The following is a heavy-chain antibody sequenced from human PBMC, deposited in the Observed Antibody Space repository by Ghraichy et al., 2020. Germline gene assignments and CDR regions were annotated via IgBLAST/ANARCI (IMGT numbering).Heavy chain of an antibody. D-gene: IGHD3-22*01. Sequence: SETLSLTCTVSGGSISSYYWSWIRQPPGKGLEWIGYIYYSGSTNYNPSLKSRVTISVDTSKNQFSLKLSSVTAADTAVYYCASNVITPSEYGMDVWGQGTTVTVSS. V-gene: IGHV4-59*01. J-gene: IGHJ6*02. CDR3: ASNVITPSEYGMDV. CDR1: GGSISSYY. CDR2: IYYSGST.